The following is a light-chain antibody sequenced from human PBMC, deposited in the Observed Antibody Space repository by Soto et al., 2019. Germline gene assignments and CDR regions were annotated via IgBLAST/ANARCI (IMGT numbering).Light chain of an antibody. J-gene: IGKJ1*01. CDR1: QAVNTR. V-gene: IGKV3-11*01. Sequence: EIVLTQSPATLSSFPGDRVTLSCRASQAVNTRLAWYQHKPGQAPRLLIYLASNRAAGVPTRFSGSGSGTDFTLTISDVEPEDFAVYYRHQRQSWPRTFGKGTTVDIK. CDR2: LAS. CDR3: HQRQSWPRT.